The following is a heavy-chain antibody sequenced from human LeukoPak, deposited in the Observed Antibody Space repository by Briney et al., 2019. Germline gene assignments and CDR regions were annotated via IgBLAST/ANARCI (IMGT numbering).Heavy chain of an antibody. Sequence: GGSLRLSCAASGFTFSSYSMNWVRQAPGKGLEWVSSISSSSSNIYYADSVKGRFTISRDNAKNTLYLQMNSLRAEDTAVYYCAREGDDSSGYYYFDYWGQGTLVTVSS. CDR1: GFTFSSYS. D-gene: IGHD3-22*01. J-gene: IGHJ4*02. CDR2: ISSSSSNI. V-gene: IGHV3-21*01. CDR3: AREGDDSSGYYYFDY.